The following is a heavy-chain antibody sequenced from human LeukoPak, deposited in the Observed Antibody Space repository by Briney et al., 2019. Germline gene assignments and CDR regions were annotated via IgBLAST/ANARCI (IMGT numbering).Heavy chain of an antibody. J-gene: IGHJ4*02. V-gene: IGHV4-59*08. D-gene: IGHD2-15*01. Sequence: SETLSFTCTVLGGSFSSYYWSWIRQPPGKGLEWIGYIYNSGSTNYNPALKSRVTISVDTSKNQFSLKLSSVTAADTAVYYCARHAPPGSGYLDYWGQGTLVTVSS. CDR1: GGSFSSYY. CDR3: ARHAPPGSGYLDY. CDR2: IYNSGST.